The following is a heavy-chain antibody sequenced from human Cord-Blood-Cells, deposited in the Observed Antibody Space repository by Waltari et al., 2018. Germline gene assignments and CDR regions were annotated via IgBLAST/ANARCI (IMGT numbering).Heavy chain of an antibody. CDR3: PRERGGGYDFWSGYYFDY. J-gene: IGHJ4*02. CDR2: IYYSGST. V-gene: IGHV4-59*01. CDR1: GGSISSYY. Sequence: QVQLQESGPGLVKPSETLSLTCTVSGGSISSYYWSWIRQPPGKGLEGIGYIYYSGSTNTTPSSKSRVTISGDTPKTQSSLKLSSVTAAETAVYYCPRERGGGYDFWSGYYFDYWGQGTLVTVSS. D-gene: IGHD3-3*01.